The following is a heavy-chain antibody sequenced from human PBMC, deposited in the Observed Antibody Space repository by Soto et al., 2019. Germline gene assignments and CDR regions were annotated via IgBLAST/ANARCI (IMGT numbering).Heavy chain of an antibody. D-gene: IGHD5-12*01. CDR3: AREKYSGYDFPRGLFDY. CDR2: IYYSGST. V-gene: IGHV4-31*03. CDR1: GGSISSGGYY. J-gene: IGHJ4*02. Sequence: LSXTCTFSGGSISSGGYYWSWIRQHPGKCLEWIGYIYYSGSTYYDPSLKSRVTISVDTSKNQFSLKLSSVTAADTAVYYCAREKYSGYDFPRGLFDYWGQGTLVTVSS.